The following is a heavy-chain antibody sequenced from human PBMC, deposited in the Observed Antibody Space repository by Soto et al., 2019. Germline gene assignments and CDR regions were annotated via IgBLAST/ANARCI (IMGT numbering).Heavy chain of an antibody. V-gene: IGHV4-30-2*02. D-gene: IGHD2-15*01. CDR1: GGSISSGGYS. CDR3: ATGRSGGPRFDP. Sequence: ASETLSLTCAVSGGSISSGGYSWSWIRQPPGKGLEWIGYMYHSGSTYYNPSLKSRVTISVDTSMNHFSLKLSSVSAADTAVYYCATGRSGGPRFDPWGQGTLVTVSS. CDR2: MYHSGST. J-gene: IGHJ5*02.